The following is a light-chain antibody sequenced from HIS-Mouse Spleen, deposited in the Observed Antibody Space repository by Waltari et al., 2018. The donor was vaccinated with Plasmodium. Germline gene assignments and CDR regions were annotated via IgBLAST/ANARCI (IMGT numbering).Light chain of an antibody. Sequence: QSALTQPASVSGSPGQSITISCTGTSRDVGSYNLVSWYQQHPGKAPKLMIYEGSKRPAGVSNGVAGSKPGNTAALTISGLQAEDEADYYGCSYAGSSTFVFGGGTKLTVL. CDR1: SRDVGSYNL. CDR3: CSYAGSSTFV. V-gene: IGLV2-23*03. J-gene: IGLJ3*02. CDR2: EGS.